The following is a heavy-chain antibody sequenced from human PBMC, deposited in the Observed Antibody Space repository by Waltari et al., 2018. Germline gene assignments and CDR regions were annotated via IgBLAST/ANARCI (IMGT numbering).Heavy chain of an antibody. J-gene: IGHJ5*02. CDR1: GCTFSSYG. CDR3: ARGRLGGRVWNWFDP. Sequence: QVQLVQSGAEVKKPGSSVKVSCKASGCTFSSYGISWVRQAPGQGLGWMGGIMLMLGTANHAQKFQGRVTITADEPRSTAFMELSSLRSKDTAVYYCARGRLGGRVWNWFDPWGQGTLVTVSS. CDR2: IMLMLGTA. V-gene: IGHV1-69*13. D-gene: IGHD3-16*01.